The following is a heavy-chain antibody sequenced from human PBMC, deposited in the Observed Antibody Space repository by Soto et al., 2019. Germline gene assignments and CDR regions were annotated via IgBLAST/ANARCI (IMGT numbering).Heavy chain of an antibody. V-gene: IGHV3-48*01. J-gene: IGHJ6*03. CDR3: SKGPRRTIACHYYSDS. CDR1: GFSIANFP. D-gene: IGHD2-21*01. CDR2: ISPRGDNV. Sequence: PGGSLRLSGVGSGFSIANFPVNWVRQTPGKGLAWSSYISPRGDNVYYTESVKGRLTISRDNARNSLYLQINRLRPDDAALYDFSKGPRRTIACHYYSDSWGKRVTVTF.